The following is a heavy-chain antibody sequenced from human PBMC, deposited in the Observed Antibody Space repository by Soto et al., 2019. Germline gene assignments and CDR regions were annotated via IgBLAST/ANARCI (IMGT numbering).Heavy chain of an antibody. D-gene: IGHD6-19*01. V-gene: IGHV1-69*13. CDR3: AGGRIVVAGSSAYYSMDV. CDR1: GGDPSNSA. Sequence: SVKVTCKAPGGDPSNSAMSWVRQAPGQGLEWMGGIIPVFGIISHAQNFQGRVTLTADESTITAYMELSSLRSEDTAVYFCAGGRIVVAGSSAYYSMDVWGQGTTVTVSS. J-gene: IGHJ6*02. CDR2: IIPVFGII.